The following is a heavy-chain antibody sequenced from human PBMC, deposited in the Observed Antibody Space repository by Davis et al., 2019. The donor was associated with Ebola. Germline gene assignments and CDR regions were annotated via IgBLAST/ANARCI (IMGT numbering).Heavy chain of an antibody. D-gene: IGHD3-10*01. CDR2: IIPILGIA. J-gene: IGHJ4*02. CDR1: GGTFSSYT. V-gene: IGHV1-69*02. Sequence: SVKVSCKAPGGTFSSYTISWVRQAPGQGLEWLGRIIPILGIANYAQTFQGRVTITADKSTSTAYMELSSLRSEDTAVYYCASGSSEVRGVTTLWGQGTLVTVSS. CDR3: ASGSSEVRGVTTL.